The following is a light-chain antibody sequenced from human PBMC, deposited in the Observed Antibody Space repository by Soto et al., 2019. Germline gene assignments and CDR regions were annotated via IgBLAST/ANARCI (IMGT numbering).Light chain of an antibody. V-gene: IGLV2-14*01. CDR3: SSYTTSSTQV. CDR2: EVS. Sequence: QSALTQPASVSGSPGQSITISCTGTSSDVGYYNYVSWYQHHPGKVPKLMIYEVSNRPSGVSNRFSGSKSGNTASLTISGFQAEDEADYYFSSYTTSSTQVFGGGTKLTVL. J-gene: IGLJ3*02. CDR1: SSDVGYYNY.